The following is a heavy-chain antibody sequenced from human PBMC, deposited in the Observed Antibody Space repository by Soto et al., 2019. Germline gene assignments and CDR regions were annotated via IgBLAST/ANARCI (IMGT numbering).Heavy chain of an antibody. Sequence: GGSLRLSCAASGFMFSGFGMHWVRQAPGKGLQWVAGISKDGSKKYYADSVKGRFTISRDNSKKTLYLQMNSLRAEDTAVYYCANPSGYYFGLGSHDEASDMWGQGTGVTVSS. V-gene: IGHV3-30*18. CDR2: ISKDGSKK. CDR3: ANPSGYYFGLGSHDEASDM. J-gene: IGHJ3*02. CDR1: GFMFSGFG. D-gene: IGHD3-10*01.